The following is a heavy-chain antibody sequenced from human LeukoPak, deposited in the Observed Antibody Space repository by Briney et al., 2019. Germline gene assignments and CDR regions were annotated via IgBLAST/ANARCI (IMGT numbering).Heavy chain of an antibody. D-gene: IGHD5-18*01. CDR2: INHSGST. J-gene: IGHJ6*03. Sequence: SETLSLTCAVYGGSFSGYYWSWIRQPPGKGPEWIGEINHSGSTNYNPSLKSRVTISVDTSKNQFSLKLSSVTAADTAVYYCARTTEGGYTYGYLYYYYMDVWGKGTTVTISS. V-gene: IGHV4-34*01. CDR1: GGSFSGYY. CDR3: ARTTEGGYTYGYLYYYYMDV.